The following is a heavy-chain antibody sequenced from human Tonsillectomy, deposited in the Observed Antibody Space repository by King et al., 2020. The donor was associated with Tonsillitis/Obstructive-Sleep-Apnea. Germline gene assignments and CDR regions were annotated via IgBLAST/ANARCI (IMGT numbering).Heavy chain of an antibody. CDR1: GFTFSSYG. D-gene: IGHD5-24*01. CDR3: AKDAGWLHLREHVDY. V-gene: IGHV3-30*18. J-gene: IGHJ4*02. Sequence: VQLVESGGGVVQPGRSLRLSCAASGFTFSSYGMHWVRQAPGKGLEWVTVISYDGSNIYYADSVKGRFTISRDNSKNTLYLQMNSLRAEDTAVYYCAKDAGWLHLREHVDYWGQGNLVTVSS. CDR2: ISYDGSNI.